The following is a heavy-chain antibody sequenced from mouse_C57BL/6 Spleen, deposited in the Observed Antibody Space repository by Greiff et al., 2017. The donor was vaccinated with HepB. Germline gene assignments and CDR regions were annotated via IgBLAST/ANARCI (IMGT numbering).Heavy chain of an antibody. CDR1: GFTFSNYW. CDR3: TGYDYDGGFAY. V-gene: IGHV6-3*01. D-gene: IGHD2-4*01. J-gene: IGHJ3*01. CDR2: IRLKSDNYAT. Sequence: EVKLMESGGGLVQPGGSMKLSCVASGFTFSNYWMNWVRQSPEKGLEWVAQIRLKSDNYATHYAESVKGRFTISRDDSKSSVYLQMNNLRAEDTGIYYCTGYDYDGGFAYWGQGTLVTVSA.